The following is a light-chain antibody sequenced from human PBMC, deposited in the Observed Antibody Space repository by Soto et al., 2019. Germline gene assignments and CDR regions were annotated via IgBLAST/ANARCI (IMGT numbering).Light chain of an antibody. J-gene: IGKJ5*01. CDR2: DAI. CDR1: QNIHNH. Sequence: DKLMSQSPATLSVSPGERVTLSCRASQNIHNHMSWFLQKPGQTPRLLIYDAIIRAPDVPARFSGSWSGTEFTLTINSLQSEDFAVYYCQQRSNWPQAFGQGTRLEIK. CDR3: QQRSNWPQA. V-gene: IGKV3-15*01.